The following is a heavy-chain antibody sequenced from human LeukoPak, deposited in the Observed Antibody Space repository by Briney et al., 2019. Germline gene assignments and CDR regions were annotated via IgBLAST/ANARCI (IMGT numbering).Heavy chain of an antibody. CDR2: ISAYNGNT. Sequence: ASVKVSCKASGYTFTSYGISWVRQAPGQGLEWMGWISAYNGNTNYVQKLQGRVTMTTDTSTSTAYMELRSLRSDDTAVYYCARDGPIVVVPAGYDYWGQGTLVTVSS. CDR3: ARDGPIVVVPAGYDY. V-gene: IGHV1-18*01. J-gene: IGHJ4*02. CDR1: GYTFTSYG. D-gene: IGHD2-2*01.